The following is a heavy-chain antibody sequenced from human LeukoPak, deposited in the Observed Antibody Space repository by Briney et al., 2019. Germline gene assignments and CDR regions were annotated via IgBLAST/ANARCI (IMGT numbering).Heavy chain of an antibody. CDR2: ISYDGSNK. V-gene: IGHV3-30-3*01. CDR1: GFTFSSYA. D-gene: IGHD7-27*01. J-gene: IGHJ2*01. CDR3: AREGENWGRYWYFDL. Sequence: GRSLRLSCAASGFTFSSYAMHWVRQAPGKGLEWVAVISYDGSNKYYADSVKGRFTISRDNSKNTLYLQMNSLRAEDTAVYYCAREGENWGRYWYFDLWGRGTLVTVSS.